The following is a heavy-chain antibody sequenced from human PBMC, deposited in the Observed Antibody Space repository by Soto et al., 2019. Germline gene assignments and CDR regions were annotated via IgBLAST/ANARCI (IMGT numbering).Heavy chain of an antibody. J-gene: IGHJ6*02. CDR1: GGNFSSYA. Sequence: SVKVSCKASGGNFSSYAISWVRQAPGQGLEWMGGIIPIFGTANYAQMFQGRVTITADESTSTAYMELSSLRSEDTAVYYCARDGSGSYYNAESLTYYYYGMDVWGQGTTVTVSS. D-gene: IGHD3-10*01. CDR2: IIPIFGTA. CDR3: ARDGSGSYYNAESLTYYYYGMDV. V-gene: IGHV1-69*13.